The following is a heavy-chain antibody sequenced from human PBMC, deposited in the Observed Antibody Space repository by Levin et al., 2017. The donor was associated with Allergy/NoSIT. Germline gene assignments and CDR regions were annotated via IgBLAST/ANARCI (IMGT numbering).Heavy chain of an antibody. CDR1: GFTFSNYW. CDR2: ISSDGSST. J-gene: IGHJ4*02. Sequence: LAGGSLRLSCAASGFTFSNYWMHWVRQAPGKGLVWVSRISSDGSSTSYADSVKGRFTISRDNAQNTLYLQMNSLRAEDTAVYYCAREVWGDYYFDYWGQGTLVTVSS. D-gene: IGHD2-21*02. CDR3: AREVWGDYYFDY. V-gene: IGHV3-74*01.